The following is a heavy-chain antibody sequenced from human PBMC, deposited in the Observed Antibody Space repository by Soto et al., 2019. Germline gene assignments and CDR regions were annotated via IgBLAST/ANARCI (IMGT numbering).Heavy chain of an antibody. CDR3: ARERPHDFRVYEAYRSSDL. V-gene: IGHV1-46*01. Sequence: ASVKVSCKASGYTFTSYYMHWVRQAPGQGLEWMGIINPSGGSTSYAQKFQGRVTMTRDTSTSTVYMELSSLRSEDTAVYYCARERPHDFRVYEAYRSSDLPCRGTLVTGFS. CDR1: GYTFTSYY. CDR2: INPSGGST. J-gene: IGHJ2*01. D-gene: IGHD6-13*01.